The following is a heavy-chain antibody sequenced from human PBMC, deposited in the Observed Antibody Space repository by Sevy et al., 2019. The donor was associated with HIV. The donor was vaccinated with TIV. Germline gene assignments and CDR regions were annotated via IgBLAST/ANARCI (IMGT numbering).Heavy chain of an antibody. D-gene: IGHD7-27*01. CDR1: GFTFSSYG. Sequence: GGSLRLSCATSGFTFSSYGMHWVRQAPGKGLQWVSFINYDGSDKKYGDSVKGRFTISRDNSKNTLYLQMNSLGAEDTGVYYCAKDPLISLGADLFDSWGQGTLVTVSS. V-gene: IGHV3-30*02. CDR2: INYDGSDK. J-gene: IGHJ4*02. CDR3: AKDPLISLGADLFDS.